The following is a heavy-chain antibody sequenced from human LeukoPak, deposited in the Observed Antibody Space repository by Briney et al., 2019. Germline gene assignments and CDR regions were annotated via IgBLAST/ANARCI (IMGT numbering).Heavy chain of an antibody. V-gene: IGHV3-48*03. CDR2: ISSSGSTI. J-gene: IGHJ4*02. D-gene: IGHD6-13*01. CDR3: ARDSSSWSFDY. CDR1: GFTFSSYE. Sequence: GGSLRLPCAASGFTFSSYEMNWVRQAPGKGLEWVSYISSSGSTIYYADSVKGRFTISRDNAKNSLYLQMNSLRAEDTAVYYCARDSSSWSFDYWGQGTLVTVSS.